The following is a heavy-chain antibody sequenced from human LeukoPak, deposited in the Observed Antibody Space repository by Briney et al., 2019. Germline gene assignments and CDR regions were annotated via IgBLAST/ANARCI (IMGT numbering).Heavy chain of an antibody. V-gene: IGHV1-69*05. CDR1: GGTFSSYA. D-gene: IGHD3-3*01. Sequence: SVKVSCKASGGTFSSYAISWVRQAPGQGLEWMGGIIPIFGTANYAQKFQGRVTITTDESTSTAYMELSNLRSEDTAVYYCARGRPGGSGYYTEDYYYYYMDVWGKGTTVTVSS. CDR3: ARGRPGGSGYYTEDYYYYYMDV. CDR2: IIPIFGTA. J-gene: IGHJ6*03.